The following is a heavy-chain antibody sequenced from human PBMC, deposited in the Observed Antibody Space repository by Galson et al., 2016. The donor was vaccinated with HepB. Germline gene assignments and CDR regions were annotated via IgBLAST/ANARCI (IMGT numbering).Heavy chain of an antibody. CDR3: ARDRYGDYLDY. V-gene: IGHV3-30*03. CDR2: ISSDGIDK. CDR1: GFTFNNFG. D-gene: IGHD4-17*01. J-gene: IGHJ4*02. Sequence: SLRLSCAASGFTFNNFGLHWVRQAPGKGLEWVSRISSDGIDKYYADSVKGRFTISRDISKNTLYLQMNSLRAEDTAVYYCARDRYGDYLDYWGQGTLVTVSS.